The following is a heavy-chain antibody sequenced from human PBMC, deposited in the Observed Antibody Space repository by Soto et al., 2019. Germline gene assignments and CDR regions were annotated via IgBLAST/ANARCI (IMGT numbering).Heavy chain of an antibody. CDR1: GFTVAESA. D-gene: IGHD3-10*01. CDR3: TKGYYGSGSSYFDY. V-gene: IGHV3-9*01. Sequence: EVQWVESGGGLVQPGGSLRLSCAASGFTVAESAMHWVRQAPGKGLEWVSGISWNSRSIDYADSVKGRFTISIDNAKNSLFLQMNSLRPEDTALYYCTKGYYGSGSSYFDYWSRGALVTVSS. CDR2: ISWNSRSI. J-gene: IGHJ4*02.